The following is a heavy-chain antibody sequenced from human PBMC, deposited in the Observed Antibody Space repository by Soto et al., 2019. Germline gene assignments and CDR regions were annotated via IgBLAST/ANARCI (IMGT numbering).Heavy chain of an antibody. Sequence: PSETLSHTCAVSGYSISSGYYWGLVRQPPGKGLEWIGSIYHSGSTYYNPSLKSRVTISVDTSKNQFSLKLSSVTAADTAVYYCARQGWDIVVVPASITFDPWGQGTLVTVSS. CDR2: IYHSGST. CDR1: GYSISSGYY. CDR3: ARQGWDIVVVPASITFDP. V-gene: IGHV4-38-2*01. D-gene: IGHD2-2*01. J-gene: IGHJ5*02.